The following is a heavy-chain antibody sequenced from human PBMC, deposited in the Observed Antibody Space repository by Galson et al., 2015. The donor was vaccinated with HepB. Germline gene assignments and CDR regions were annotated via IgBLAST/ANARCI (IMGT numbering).Heavy chain of an antibody. CDR3: ARRAHWYYNGMDL. CDR1: GNSFTSYW. V-gene: IGHV5-51*01. J-gene: IGHJ6*02. CDR2: IYLGDSDT. Sequence: QSGAEVKKPGESLKISCKGSGNSFTSYWIGWVRQMPGKGLEWMGIIYLGDSDTRYSPSFQGQVTISADKSISTAYLQWSSLKASDTAMYYCARRAHWYYNGMDLWGQGTTVTVAS.